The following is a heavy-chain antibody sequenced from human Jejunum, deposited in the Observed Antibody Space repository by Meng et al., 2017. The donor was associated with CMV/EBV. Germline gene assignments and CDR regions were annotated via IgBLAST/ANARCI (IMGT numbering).Heavy chain of an antibody. Sequence: SGFTFSSYAMHWVRQAQGKGLECVAVISYNGNNKYYADSVNGRFTISRDNSKNTLYLQMNSLRAEDTAVYYCARDKRDKRYFDWLLFYWGQGTLVTVSS. CDR2: ISYNGNNK. CDR3: ARDKRDKRYFDWLLFY. CDR1: GFTFSSYA. V-gene: IGHV3-30-3*01. D-gene: IGHD3-9*01. J-gene: IGHJ4*02.